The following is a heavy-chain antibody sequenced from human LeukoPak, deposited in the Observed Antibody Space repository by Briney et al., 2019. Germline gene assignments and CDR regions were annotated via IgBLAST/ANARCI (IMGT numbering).Heavy chain of an antibody. CDR1: GGSISRYY. D-gene: IGHD2-2*01. Sequence: SETLSLTCTVSGGSISRYYWSWIRQPPGKGLEWIGYIYYSGTSNHNPSLKSRVTISVDTSKNQFSLKLSSVTAADTAVYYCATTDYHLPEWAFDIWGQGTMVTVSS. V-gene: IGHV4-59*01. CDR3: ATTDYHLPEWAFDI. CDR2: IYYSGTS. J-gene: IGHJ3*02.